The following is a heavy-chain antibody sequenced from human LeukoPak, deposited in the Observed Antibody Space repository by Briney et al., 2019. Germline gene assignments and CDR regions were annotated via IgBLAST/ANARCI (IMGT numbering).Heavy chain of an antibody. Sequence: GGSLRLSCVGSGFSFRSYEMHWVRQAPGKGLEWVSSISYDGSKKFYGKFVRGRFTVSRDSSKKTMSLQMNSLRPEDTAVYYCARGDDSSEYPVFDFYYMDVWGKGTTVIVSS. D-gene: IGHD3-22*01. J-gene: IGHJ6*03. CDR1: GFSFRSYE. CDR2: ISYDGSKK. CDR3: ARGDDSSEYPVFDFYYMDV. V-gene: IGHV3-30*03.